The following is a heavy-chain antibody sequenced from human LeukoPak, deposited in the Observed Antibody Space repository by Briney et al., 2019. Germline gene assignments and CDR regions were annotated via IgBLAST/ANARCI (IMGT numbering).Heavy chain of an antibody. CDR2: INPNSGGT. V-gene: IGHV1-2*02. CDR3: ARGFDYDSSGYHDAFDI. D-gene: IGHD3-22*01. Sequence: ASVKVSCKASGGTFSSYAISWVRQAPGQGLEWMGWINPNSGGTNYAQKFQGRVTMTRDTSISTAYMELSRLRSDDTAVYYCARGFDYDSSGYHDAFDIWGQGTMVTVSS. J-gene: IGHJ3*02. CDR1: GGTFSSYA.